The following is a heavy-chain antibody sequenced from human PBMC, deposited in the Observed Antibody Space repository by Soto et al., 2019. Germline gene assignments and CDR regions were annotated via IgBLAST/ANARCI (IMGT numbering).Heavy chain of an antibody. CDR2: IIPIFGTA. V-gene: IGHV1-69*06. CDR1: GTTFSTYA. J-gene: IGHJ4*02. D-gene: IGHD2-21*02. Sequence: QVHLVQSGAEVKKSGSSVKVSCKASGTTFSTYAISWVRQAPGQGLEWMGRIIPIFGTADYAPDFQDRVTITADTSTSTAYMEMSSLRSEDTAVYYCATEVVTVTTLGSFDHWGPGTLVTVSS. CDR3: ATEVVTVTTLGSFDH.